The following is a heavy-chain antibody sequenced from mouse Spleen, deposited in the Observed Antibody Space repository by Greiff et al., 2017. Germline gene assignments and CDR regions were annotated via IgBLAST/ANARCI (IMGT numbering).Heavy chain of an antibody. Sequence: VKLMESGAELVRPGASVTLSCKASGYTFTDYEMHWVQQTPVHGLEWIGAIDPETGGTAYNQKFKGKAILTVDKSSSTAYMELRSLTSEDSAVYYCTKITDYWGQGTTLTVSS. J-gene: IGHJ2*01. CDR2: IDPETGGT. V-gene: IGHV1-15*01. CDR1: GYTFTDYE. CDR3: TKITDY.